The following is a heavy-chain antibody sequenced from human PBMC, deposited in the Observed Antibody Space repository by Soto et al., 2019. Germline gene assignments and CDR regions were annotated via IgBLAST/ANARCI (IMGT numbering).Heavy chain of an antibody. V-gene: IGHV3-11*06. CDR1: GFTFSDYY. CDR3: AREGIGAYFDH. J-gene: IGHJ4*02. D-gene: IGHD4-17*01. CDR2: ISGSRNYT. Sequence: PVGSLRLSCAASGFTFSDYYMTWIRQAPGKGLKWVSFISGSRNYTDYADSVKGRFTISRDNAKNTLDLQMNSLRDEDTAFYYCAREGIGAYFDHWGQGTLVTVSS.